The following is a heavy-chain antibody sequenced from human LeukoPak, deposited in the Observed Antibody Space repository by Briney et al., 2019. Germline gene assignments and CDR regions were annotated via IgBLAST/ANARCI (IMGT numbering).Heavy chain of an antibody. D-gene: IGHD4-17*01. CDR3: RTDRYGAYGDYIDY. Sequence: GASVKVSCKASGYTFTGYYMHWVRQAPGQGLEWMGWINPNSGGTNYAQKFQGRVTMTRDTSISTAYMELSRLRSDDTAVYYCRTDRYGAYGDYIDYWGQGTLVTVSS. CDR1: GYTFTGYY. V-gene: IGHV1-2*02. J-gene: IGHJ4*02. CDR2: INPNSGGT.